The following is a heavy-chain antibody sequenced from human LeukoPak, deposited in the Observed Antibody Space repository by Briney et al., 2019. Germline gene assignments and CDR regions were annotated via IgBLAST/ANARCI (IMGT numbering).Heavy chain of an antibody. CDR2: INHSGNT. CDR3: ARDPTTVVTVPYYFDD. CDR1: GGSFIGYH. V-gene: IGHV4-34*01. Sequence: TSETLSLTCAVSGGSFIGYHWNWIRQSPEKGLEWIGEINHSGNTNYNPSFKSRVTISVDTSKNQFSLRLRSVTAADTAVYYCARDPTTVVTVPYYFDDWGQGTLVTVSS. J-gene: IGHJ4*02. D-gene: IGHD4-23*01.